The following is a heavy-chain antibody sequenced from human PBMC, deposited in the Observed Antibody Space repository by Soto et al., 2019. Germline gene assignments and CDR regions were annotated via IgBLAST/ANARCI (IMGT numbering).Heavy chain of an antibody. J-gene: IGHJ5*02. Sequence: QVQLQESGPGLVKPSQTLSLTCTVSGGSISSGGYYWSWIRQHPGKGLEWIGYIYYSGSTYYNPSLKSRVTISVDTSKNQFSLKLSSVTAADTAVYYCARESTVTTRRGWFDPWGQGTLVTVSS. V-gene: IGHV4-31*03. CDR1: GGSISSGGYY. CDR2: IYYSGST. D-gene: IGHD4-17*01. CDR3: ARESTVTTRRGWFDP.